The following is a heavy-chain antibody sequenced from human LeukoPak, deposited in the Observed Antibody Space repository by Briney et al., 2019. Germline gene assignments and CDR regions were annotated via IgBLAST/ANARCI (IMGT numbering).Heavy chain of an antibody. CDR1: GFTFSSYW. CDR3: AKVGAWELQRVFEN. D-gene: IGHD1-26*01. V-gene: IGHV3-7*01. J-gene: IGHJ4*02. CDR2: INRDGREQ. Sequence: GGSLRLSCEVSGFTFSSYWMTWARHIPGKGLEWVANINRDGREQHYVESVKGRFTISRDNGRNSLYLQMDSLRVDDTAVYYCAKVGAWELQRVFENWGQGTLVTVSS.